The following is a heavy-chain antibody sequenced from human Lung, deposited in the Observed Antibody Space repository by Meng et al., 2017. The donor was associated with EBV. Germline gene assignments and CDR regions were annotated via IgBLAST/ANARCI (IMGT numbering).Heavy chain of an antibody. CDR2: INPRHGIT. CDR3: AREMPMTCYFDQ. CDR1: GYSFTTYY. J-gene: IGHJ4*03. D-gene: IGHD3-22*01. Sequence: QVQAVKAGDGVKKPGASVKVSCKASGYSFTTYYIHWVRQAPGQGLEWMGIINPRHGITNYAQKFQGRVTMTTDTSTSTVNMELSSLTSDDTAVYYCAREMPMTCYFDQWGQGTLVTVSS. V-gene: IGHV1-46*01.